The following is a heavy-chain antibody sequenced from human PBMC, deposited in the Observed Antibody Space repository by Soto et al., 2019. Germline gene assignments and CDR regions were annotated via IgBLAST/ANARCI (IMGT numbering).Heavy chain of an antibody. J-gene: IGHJ6*01. D-gene: IGHD4-17*01. CDR1: GGSISSCGYS. V-gene: IGHV4-30-2*01. CDR3: AIAHYGDHGYGMDV. Sequence: PSETLSLTCAVSGGSISSCGYSWSWIRQPPGKGLEWIGYIYHSGSTYYNPSLKSRVTISVDRSKNQFSLKLSSVTAADTAVYYCAIAHYGDHGYGMDVWGQGTTVTVSS. CDR2: IYHSGST.